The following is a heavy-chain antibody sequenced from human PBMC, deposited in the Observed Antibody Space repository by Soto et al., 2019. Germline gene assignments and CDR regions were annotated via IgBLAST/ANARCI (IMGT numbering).Heavy chain of an antibody. Sequence: PSETLYRTCTVSGGSISSYYWSWIRQPPGKGLEWIGYIYYSGSTNYNPSLKSRVTISVDTSKKQFSLKLSSVTDADTAVYYCARAYYDSSVSYFDYWGQGTLVRVSS. J-gene: IGHJ4*02. CDR1: GGSISSYY. D-gene: IGHD3-22*01. V-gene: IGHV4-59*01. CDR3: ARAYYDSSVSYFDY. CDR2: IYYSGST.